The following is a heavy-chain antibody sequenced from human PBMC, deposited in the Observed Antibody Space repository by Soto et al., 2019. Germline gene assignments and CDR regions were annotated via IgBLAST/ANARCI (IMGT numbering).Heavy chain of an antibody. CDR3: ARSQGSSTSLEIYYYYYYGMDV. Sequence: QVQLVQSGAEVKKPGSSVKVSCQASGGTFSSYAISWVRQAPGQGLEWMGGIIPISGTANYAQKVQGRVTITADESTSTAYMELSSLRSEDTAVYYGARSQGSSTSLEIYYYYYYGMDVWGQGTTVTVSS. V-gene: IGHV1-69*01. CDR2: IIPISGTA. CDR1: GGTFSSYA. J-gene: IGHJ6*02. D-gene: IGHD2-2*01.